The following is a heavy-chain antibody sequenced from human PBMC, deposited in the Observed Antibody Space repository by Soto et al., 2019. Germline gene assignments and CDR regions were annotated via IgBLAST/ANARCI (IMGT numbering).Heavy chain of an antibody. CDR3: ARGGHSSGWNFDY. V-gene: IGHV3-33*01. J-gene: IGHJ4*02. CDR2: IWYDGSNK. D-gene: IGHD6-19*01. CDR1: GFTFSSYG. Sequence: QVQLVESGGGVVQPGRSLRLSCAASGFTFSSYGMHWVRQAPGKGLEWVAVIWYDGSNKYYAGSVKGRFTISRDNSKNTLYLQMNSLRAEDTAVYYCARGGHSSGWNFDYWGQGTLVTVSS.